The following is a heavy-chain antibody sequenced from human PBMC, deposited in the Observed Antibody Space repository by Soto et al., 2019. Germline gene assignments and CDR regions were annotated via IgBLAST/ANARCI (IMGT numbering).Heavy chain of an antibody. Sequence: ASVKVSCKASGYTFTKFHIHWVRQAPGQGLEWMGMIDPGNGNTKYAQKFQGRVTITRDTSASTAYMELSSLRSEDTAVYYCARTNTIFGVVIIPSGAFDIWGQGTMVTVSS. CDR3: ARTNTIFGVVIIPSGAFDI. V-gene: IGHV1-3*01. D-gene: IGHD3-3*01. CDR1: GYTFTKFH. CDR2: IDPGNGNT. J-gene: IGHJ3*02.